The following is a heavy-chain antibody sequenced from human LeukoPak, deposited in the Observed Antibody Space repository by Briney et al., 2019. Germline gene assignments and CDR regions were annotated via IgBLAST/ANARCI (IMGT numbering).Heavy chain of an antibody. CDR2: ISWNSGSI. J-gene: IGHJ3*02. CDR3: AKDMEKWSYNDAFDI. CDR1: GFTFDDYA. V-gene: IGHV3-9*01. Sequence: PGGSLRLSCAASGFTFDDYAMHWVRQAPGKGLEWVSGISWNSGSIGYADSVKGRFTISRDNAKNSLYLQMNSLRAEDTALYYCAKDMEKWSYNDAFDIWGQGTMVTVSS. D-gene: IGHD1-26*01.